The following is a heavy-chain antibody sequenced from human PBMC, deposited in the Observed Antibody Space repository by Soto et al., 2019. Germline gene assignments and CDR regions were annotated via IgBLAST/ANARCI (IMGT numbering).Heavy chain of an antibody. Sequence: QVQLVQSGAEEKKPGASVKVSCTASGDTFTSYAIHWVRQAPGQRLEWMGWINAGNGNTKYSQKFQGRVTITRDTSASTDYMELSSLKSEDTAVYYCARGDWWLFDYWGQGTLVTVSS. D-gene: IGHD2-8*02. CDR2: INAGNGNT. J-gene: IGHJ4*02. CDR1: GDTFTSYA. CDR3: ARGDWWLFDY. V-gene: IGHV1-3*05.